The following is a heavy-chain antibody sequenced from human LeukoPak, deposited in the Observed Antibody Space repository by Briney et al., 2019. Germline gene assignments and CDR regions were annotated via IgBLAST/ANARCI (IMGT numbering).Heavy chain of an antibody. Sequence: SVKVSCKASGGTFSSYAISWVRQAPGQGLEWMGRIIPIFGTANYAQKFQGRVTITTDESTSPAYMELSSLRSEDTAVYYCARVLIYDYVWGSYHDDAFDIWGQGTMVTVSS. CDR2: IIPIFGTA. CDR1: GGTFSSYA. V-gene: IGHV1-69*05. D-gene: IGHD3-16*01. CDR3: ARVLIYDYVWGSYHDDAFDI. J-gene: IGHJ3*02.